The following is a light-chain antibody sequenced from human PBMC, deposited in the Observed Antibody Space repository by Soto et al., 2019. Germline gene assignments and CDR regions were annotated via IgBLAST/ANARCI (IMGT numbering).Light chain of an antibody. Sequence: QLVLTQSPSASASLGASVKLTCTLSSGHSSNAIAWHQQQPEKGPRYLMRVNSDGSHPKGDEIPDRFSGSSSGAERYLTISSLQSEDEADYYCQTWDTDMGMFGGGTKLTVL. CDR1: SGHSSNA. J-gene: IGLJ3*02. CDR2: VNSDGSH. V-gene: IGLV4-69*01. CDR3: QTWDTDMGM.